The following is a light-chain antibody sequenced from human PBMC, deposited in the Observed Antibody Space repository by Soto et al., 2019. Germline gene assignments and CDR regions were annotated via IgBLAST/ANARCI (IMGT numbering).Light chain of an antibody. V-gene: IGLV2-11*01. J-gene: IGLJ3*02. Sequence: QSALTQPRSVSGSPGQSVTISCTGTSSDVGSYNYVSWYQQHPGKAPKLMVYDVSKRPSGVPDRFSGSKSGNTASLTISWRHADYEADYYCCSFAGSYSWVFGGGTKLTVL. CDR1: SSDVGSYNY. CDR2: DVS. CDR3: CSFAGSYSWV.